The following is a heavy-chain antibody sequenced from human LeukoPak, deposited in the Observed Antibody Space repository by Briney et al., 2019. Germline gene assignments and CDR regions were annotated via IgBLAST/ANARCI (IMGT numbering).Heavy chain of an antibody. CDR2: VYNSGST. V-gene: IGHV4-4*07. CDR1: GGSISNYY. D-gene: IGHD3-16*02. Sequence: SETLSLTCTVSGGSISNYYWSWIRQPAGKGLEWIGRVYNSGSTDYNPSLKSRVTMSVDTSKNQFSLKLSSVTAADTAVYYCAGSIMITFGGVIVMTPFDYWGQGTLVTVSS. J-gene: IGHJ4*02. CDR3: AGSIMITFGGVIVMTPFDY.